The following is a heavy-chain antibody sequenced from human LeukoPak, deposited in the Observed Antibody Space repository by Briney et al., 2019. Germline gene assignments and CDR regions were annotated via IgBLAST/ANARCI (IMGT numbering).Heavy chain of an antibody. V-gene: IGHV3-11*05. CDR1: GFTFSDNY. D-gene: IGHD3-3*01. J-gene: IGHJ4*02. Sequence: GGSLRLSCAASGFTFSDNYMSWIRQAPGKGLEWVSYISGSSSYTNYADSVKGRFTISRDNAKNSLFLQMNSLRAEDTAVYYCAKVGFSEMEWLLYSDHWGQGTLVTVSS. CDR3: AKVGFSEMEWLLYSDH. CDR2: ISGSSSYT.